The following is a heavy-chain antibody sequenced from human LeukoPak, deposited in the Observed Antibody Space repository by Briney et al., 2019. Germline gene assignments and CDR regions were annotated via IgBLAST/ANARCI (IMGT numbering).Heavy chain of an antibody. Sequence: GGSLRLSCAASGFTFSSYAMHWVRQAPGKGLEWVAVISYDGSNKYYADSVKSRFTISRDNSKNTLYLQMNSLRAEDTAVYYCARGRAARPYYYYGMDVWGQGTTVTVSS. J-gene: IGHJ6*02. V-gene: IGHV3-30*04. CDR1: GFTFSSYA. CDR2: ISYDGSNK. D-gene: IGHD6-6*01. CDR3: ARGRAARPYYYYGMDV.